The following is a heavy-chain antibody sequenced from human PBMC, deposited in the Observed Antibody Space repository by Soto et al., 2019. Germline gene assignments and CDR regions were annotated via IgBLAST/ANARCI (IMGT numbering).Heavy chain of an antibody. D-gene: IGHD6-19*01. CDR1: GGSVSTGSYD. CDR3: ARGVAETDFYPWANWFDL. J-gene: IGHJ5*02. V-gene: IGHV4-61*01. CDR2: IFFTGSA. Sequence: SETLSLTCTVSGGSVSTGSYDWSWIRQPPGKGLEWIGKIFFTGSAHYNPSLRNRVTMSVDTSKDQFSLTLTSVTAADTAVYYCARGVAETDFYPWANWFDLWGQGILVTVSS.